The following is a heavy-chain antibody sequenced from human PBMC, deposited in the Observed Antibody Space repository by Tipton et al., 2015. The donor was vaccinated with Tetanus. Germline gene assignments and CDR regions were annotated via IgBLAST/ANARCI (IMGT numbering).Heavy chain of an antibody. CDR2: INHRGST. CDR3: ASLPKHWLAPRGAP. J-gene: IGHJ5*02. Sequence: TLSLTCTVSGSSITSTTHYWGWIRQAPGKGLEWIGEINHRGSTMYNPSLKSRVAISGDTSKNQFSLNLTSLTAADTAVYYCASLPKHWLAPRGAPWGQGTLVTVSS. CDR1: GSSITSTTHY. V-gene: IGHV4-39*01. D-gene: IGHD6-19*01.